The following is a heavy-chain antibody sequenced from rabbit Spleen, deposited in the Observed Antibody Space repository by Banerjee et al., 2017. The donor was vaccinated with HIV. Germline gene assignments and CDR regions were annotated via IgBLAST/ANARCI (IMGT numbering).Heavy chain of an antibody. J-gene: IGHJ4*01. Sequence: QSLEESGGDLVKPGASLTLTCTASGVSFSSSSYICWVRQAPGKGLEWIACINTATGKAVYANWVNGRFTISRHNAQNTLYLQLNSLTAADTATYFCVRDEAGYAGYGPYYFNLWGQGTLVTVS. CDR2: INTATGKA. CDR1: GVSFSSSSY. V-gene: IGHV1S40*01. D-gene: IGHD7-1*01. CDR3: VRDEAGYAGYGPYYFNL.